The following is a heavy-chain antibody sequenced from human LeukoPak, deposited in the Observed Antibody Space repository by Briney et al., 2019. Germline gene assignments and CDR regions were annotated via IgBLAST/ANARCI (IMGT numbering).Heavy chain of an antibody. CDR1: GFTFSSYA. CDR3: AKDKSSSWYLDAFDS. V-gene: IGHV3-23*01. CDR2: ISGSGGST. Sequence: GGSLRLSCAASGFTFSSYAMSWVRQAPGKGLEWVSAISGSGGSTYYADSVKGRFTISRDNSKNTLYLQMNSLRAEDTAVYYCAKDKSSSWYLDAFDSWGEGTMVTVSS. D-gene: IGHD6-13*01. J-gene: IGHJ3*02.